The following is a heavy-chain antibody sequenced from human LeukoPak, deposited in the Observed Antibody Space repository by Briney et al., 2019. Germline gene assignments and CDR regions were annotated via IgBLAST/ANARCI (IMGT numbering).Heavy chain of an antibody. D-gene: IGHD1-1*01. V-gene: IGHV3-15*01. CDR2: LKSKADGETS. J-gene: IGHJ4*02. CDR1: GITFSDAW. CDR3: IANLDY. Sequence: KTGGSLRLSWEASGITFSDAWMSWVRQVPGKGLEWIALLKSKADGETSDYAAPVKGRFTVSRNDAENTLFLQMDSLKIDDTALYYCIANLDYWGQGTLVTVSS.